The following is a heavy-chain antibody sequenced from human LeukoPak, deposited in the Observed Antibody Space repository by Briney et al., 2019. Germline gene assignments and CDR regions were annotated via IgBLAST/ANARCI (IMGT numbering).Heavy chain of an antibody. V-gene: IGHV3-74*01. CDR1: GFTFSSYW. Sequence: GGSLRLSCVASGFTFSSYWMHWVRHAPGKGLVWVSRITNDGSTTIHADSVKGRFTISRDNARNTLYLQMNSLRAEDTAVYYCARGGWPGAFDIWGQGTMVTVSS. D-gene: IGHD5-24*01. J-gene: IGHJ3*02. CDR2: ITNDGSTT. CDR3: ARGGWPGAFDI.